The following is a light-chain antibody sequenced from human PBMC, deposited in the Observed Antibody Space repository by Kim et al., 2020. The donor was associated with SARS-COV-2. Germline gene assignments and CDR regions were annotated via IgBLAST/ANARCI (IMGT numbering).Light chain of an antibody. V-gene: IGKV1-17*01. CDR2: GAS. Sequence: ASVGDRVTITCRASQDIGNDLGWYQQSPGRAPQRLIYGASNLQSGVPARFSGSGSESEFTLTINSLQPEDFATYFCLQHRTYPITFGQGTRLEIK. CDR3: LQHRTYPIT. CDR1: QDIGND. J-gene: IGKJ5*01.